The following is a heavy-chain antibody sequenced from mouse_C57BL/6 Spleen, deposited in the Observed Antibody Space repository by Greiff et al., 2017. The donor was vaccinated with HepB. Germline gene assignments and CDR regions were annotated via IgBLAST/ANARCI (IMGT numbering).Heavy chain of an antibody. J-gene: IGHJ2*01. CDR3: TSIALGPYYFDY. CDR2: IDPETGGN. Sequence: VQLQQSGAELVRPGASVTLSCKASGYTFTDYEMHWVKQTPVHGLEWIGAIDPETGGNAYNQKFKGKAILTADKSSSTAYMELRSLTSEDSAVYYWTSIALGPYYFDYWGQGTTLTVSS. V-gene: IGHV1-15*01. D-gene: IGHD4-1*01. CDR1: GYTFTDYE.